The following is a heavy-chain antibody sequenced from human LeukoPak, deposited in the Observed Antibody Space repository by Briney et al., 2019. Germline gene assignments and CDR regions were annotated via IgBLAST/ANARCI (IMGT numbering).Heavy chain of an antibody. CDR2: ISSNGGST. CDR1: GFTFSSYA. D-gene: IGHD6-19*01. CDR3: ARDSSGWYSDY. V-gene: IGHV3-64*01. Sequence: GGSLRLSCAASGFTFSSYAMHWVRQAPGKGLEYVSAISSNGGSTYYANSVKGRFTISRDNSKNTLYLQMGSLRAEDMAVYYCARDSSGWYSDYWGQGTLVTVSS. J-gene: IGHJ4*02.